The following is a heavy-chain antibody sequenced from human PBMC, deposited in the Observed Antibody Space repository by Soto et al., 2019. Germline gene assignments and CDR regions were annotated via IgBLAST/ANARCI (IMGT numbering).Heavy chain of an antibody. J-gene: IGHJ6*02. D-gene: IGHD3-10*01. CDR3: ARQLWAYYYYYYGMDV. Sequence: SETLSLTCTVSGGSISSSSYYCGWIRQPPGKGLEWIGSIYYSGSTYYNPSLKSRVTISVDTSKNQFSLKLSSVTAADTAVYYCARQLWAYYYYYYGMDVWGQGTTVTVSS. V-gene: IGHV4-39*01. CDR1: GGSISSSSYY. CDR2: IYYSGST.